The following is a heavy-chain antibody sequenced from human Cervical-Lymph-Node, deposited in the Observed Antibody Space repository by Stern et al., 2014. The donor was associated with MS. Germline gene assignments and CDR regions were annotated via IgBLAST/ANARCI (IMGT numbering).Heavy chain of an antibody. J-gene: IGHJ4*02. Sequence: EMQLVESGGGLVKPGGSLRLSCAASGFTFSSYSMNWVRQAPGKGLEWVSSMSSSSSDIYYADSVKGRFTISRDNAKNSLYLQMNSLRAEDTAVYYCARDSSSWYAIDYWGQGTLVTVSS. CDR2: MSSSSSDI. CDR1: GFTFSSYS. CDR3: ARDSSSWYAIDY. V-gene: IGHV3-21*01. D-gene: IGHD6-13*01.